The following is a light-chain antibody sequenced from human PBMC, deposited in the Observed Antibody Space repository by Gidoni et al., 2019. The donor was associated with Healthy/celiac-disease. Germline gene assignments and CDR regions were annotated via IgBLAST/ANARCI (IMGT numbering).Light chain of an antibody. J-gene: IGKJ4*01. Sequence: DIVMTQSPDSLASSRGERSTINCKSSQSVVYSSNNKNYLAWYQQKPGQPPQLLIYWASTRESGVPARFSGSGSGTDFTLTISSLQAEDVAVYYCQQYYSTTPGLTFGGGTKVEIK. V-gene: IGKV4-1*01. CDR3: QQYYSTTPGLT. CDR1: QSVVYSSNNKNY. CDR2: WAS.